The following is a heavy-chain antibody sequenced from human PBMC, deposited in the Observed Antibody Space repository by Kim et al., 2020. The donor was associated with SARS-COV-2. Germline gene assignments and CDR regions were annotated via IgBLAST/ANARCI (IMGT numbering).Heavy chain of an antibody. J-gene: IGHJ4*01. Sequence: RGSLRLSCAASGFTFSSYAMNWVRQAPGKGLEWVSSISYSGDGTFYANSVKGRFTISRDSSKNTLYLQMNSLRVEDTALYYCAKGRSSSCYSAVDCWGLGTLVIVSS. V-gene: IGHV3-23*01. CDR2: ISYSGDGT. CDR3: AKGRSSSCYSAVDC. D-gene: IGHD2-15*01. CDR1: GFTFSSYA.